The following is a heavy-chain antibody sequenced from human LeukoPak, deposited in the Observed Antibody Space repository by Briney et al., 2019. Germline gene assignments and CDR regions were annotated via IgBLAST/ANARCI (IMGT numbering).Heavy chain of an antibody. CDR2: VYHSGST. CDR3: VRNNTMVRGVARFNLFDP. D-gene: IGHD3-10*01. Sequence: KPSETLSLTCAVSGYSISNGDYWGWIRQPPGKGLEWIGSVYHSGSTSYNPSLKSRVTISVDTSKNQFSLKLSSVTAADTAVYYCVRNNTMVRGVARFNLFDPWGQGTLVTVSS. CDR1: GYSISNGDY. J-gene: IGHJ5*02. V-gene: IGHV4-38-2*01.